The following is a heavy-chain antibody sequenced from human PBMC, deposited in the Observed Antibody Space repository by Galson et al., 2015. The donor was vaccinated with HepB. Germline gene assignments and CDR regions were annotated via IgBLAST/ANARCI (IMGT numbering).Heavy chain of an antibody. V-gene: IGHV3-33*01. D-gene: IGHD2-15*01. Sequence: SLRLSCAASGFTFSSYGMHWVRQAPGKGLEWVAVIWYDGSNKYYADSVKGRFTISRDNSKSTLYLQMNSLRAEDTAVYYCARSSYCSGGSCWGGMDVWGQGTTVTVSS. CDR3: ARSSYCSGGSCWGGMDV. CDR2: IWYDGSNK. J-gene: IGHJ6*02. CDR1: GFTFSSYG.